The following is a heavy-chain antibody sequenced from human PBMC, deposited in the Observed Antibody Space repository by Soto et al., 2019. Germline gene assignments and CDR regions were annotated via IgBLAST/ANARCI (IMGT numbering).Heavy chain of an antibody. CDR3: ARLSRANYDFWSGDYYFDS. CDR2: ISSTGSFI. J-gene: IGHJ4*02. V-gene: IGHV3-21*01. Sequence: VRQAPGKGLEWVSSISSTGSFIYYADSLKGRFTISRDNADNSLFLQMNNLRAEDTAVYYCARLSRANYDFWSGDYYFDSWGQGTLVTVSS. D-gene: IGHD3-3*01.